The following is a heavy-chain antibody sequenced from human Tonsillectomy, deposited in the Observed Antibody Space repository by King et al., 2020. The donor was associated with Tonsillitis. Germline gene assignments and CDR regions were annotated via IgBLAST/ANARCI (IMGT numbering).Heavy chain of an antibody. Sequence: VQLVESGGGLVQPGGSLRLSCAVSGSTVSSNYMTWVRQAPGKGLEWVSLIYGGGSAYYADSVKGRFTISRDNYKNTLYLQMDSLRADDTAVYYCASRSFVVTSAFDYWGQGTLVTVSS. V-gene: IGHV3-66*01. CDR2: IYGGGSA. CDR3: ASRSFVVTSAFDY. J-gene: IGHJ4*02. CDR1: GSTVSSNY. D-gene: IGHD2-2*01.